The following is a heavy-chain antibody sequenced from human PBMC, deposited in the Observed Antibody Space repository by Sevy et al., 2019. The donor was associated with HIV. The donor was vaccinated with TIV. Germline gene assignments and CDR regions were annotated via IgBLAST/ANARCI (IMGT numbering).Heavy chain of an antibody. CDR2: IIPIFGTA. Sequence: ASVKVSCKASGGTFSSYAISWVRQAPGQGLEWMGGIIPIFGTANYAQKFQGRATITADESTSTAYMELSSLRSEDTAVYDCARGLETRWELGPTFDPWGQGTLVTVSS. CDR1: GGTFSSYA. V-gene: IGHV1-69*13. D-gene: IGHD1-26*01. CDR3: ARGLETRWELGPTFDP. J-gene: IGHJ5*02.